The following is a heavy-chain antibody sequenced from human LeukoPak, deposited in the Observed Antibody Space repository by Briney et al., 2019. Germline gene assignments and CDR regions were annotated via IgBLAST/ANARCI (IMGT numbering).Heavy chain of an antibody. Sequence: GGSLRLSCAASGFTVSSNFMSWVRQAPGKGLEWVCIIYNTGTTYYADSVKGRFTISRDNSKNTLYLQMDSLRAEDTAVYYCARVTMVRGVPPGAFDIWGQGTMVTVSS. CDR2: IYNTGTT. D-gene: IGHD3-10*01. CDR3: ARVTMVRGVPPGAFDI. CDR1: GFTVSSNF. J-gene: IGHJ3*02. V-gene: IGHV3-66*03.